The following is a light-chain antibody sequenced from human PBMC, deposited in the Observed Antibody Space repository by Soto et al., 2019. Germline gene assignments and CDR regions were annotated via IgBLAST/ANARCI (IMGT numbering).Light chain of an antibody. Sequence: QSALTHPPSVSGSPGQSITISCTGTSSDVGGYNYVSWYQQHPGTAPKLMIYDVSYRPSGVSNRFSGSKSANTASLTISGLQAEDEADYYCSSYTSSSTLVVFGGGTKVTVL. J-gene: IGLJ2*01. CDR3: SSYTSSSTLVV. CDR2: DVS. V-gene: IGLV2-14*01. CDR1: SSDVGGYNY.